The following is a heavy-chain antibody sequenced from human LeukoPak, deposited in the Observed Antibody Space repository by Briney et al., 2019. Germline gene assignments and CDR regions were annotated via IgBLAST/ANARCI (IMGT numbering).Heavy chain of an antibody. CDR3: AKTREILTGYYGPPNYFDY. V-gene: IGHV4-59*01. CDR1: GGSISSYY. Sequence: PSQTLSLTCTVSGGSISSYYWSWIRQPPGKGLEWIGYIYYSGSTNYNPSLKSRVTISVDTSKNQFSLKLSSVTAADTAVYYCAKTREILTGYYGPPNYFDYWGQGTLVTVSS. CDR2: IYYSGST. D-gene: IGHD3-9*01. J-gene: IGHJ4*02.